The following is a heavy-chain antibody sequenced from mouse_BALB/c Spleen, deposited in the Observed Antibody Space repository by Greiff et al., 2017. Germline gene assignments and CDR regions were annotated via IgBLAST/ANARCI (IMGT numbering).Heavy chain of an antibody. V-gene: IGHV1-69*01. J-gene: IGHJ4*01. CDR3: ARDGYRGAMDY. CDR1: GYTFTDYW. D-gene: IGHD1-2*01. Sequence: QVQLQQPGAELVMPGASVKMSCKASGYTFTDYWMHWVKQRPGQGLEWIGAIDTSDSYTSYNQKFKGKATLTVDESSSTAHMQLSSLTSEDSAVYYCARDGYRGAMDYWGQGTSVTVSS. CDR2: IDTSDSYT.